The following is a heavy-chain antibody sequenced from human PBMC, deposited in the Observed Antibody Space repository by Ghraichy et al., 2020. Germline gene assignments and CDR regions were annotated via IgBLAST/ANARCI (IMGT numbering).Heavy chain of an antibody. CDR2: IIPILGIA. Sequence: SVKVSCKASGGTFSSYAISWVRQSPGQGLEWMGRIIPILGIANYAQKFQGRVTITADKSTSTAYMELSSLRSEDTAVYYCARDKGPYYYDSSGYYFRGTEFDYWGQGTLVTVSS. J-gene: IGHJ4*02. CDR3: ARDKGPYYYDSSGYYFRGTEFDY. D-gene: IGHD3-22*01. V-gene: IGHV1-69*04. CDR1: GGTFSSYA.